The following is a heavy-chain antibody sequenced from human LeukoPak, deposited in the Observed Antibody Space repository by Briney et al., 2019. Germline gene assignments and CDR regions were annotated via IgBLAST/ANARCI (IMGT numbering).Heavy chain of an antibody. V-gene: IGHV3-23*01. J-gene: IGHJ5*02. CDR3: AKGRYCSGGSCYPLPNWFDP. D-gene: IGHD2-15*01. Sequence: GGSLRLSCAASGFTFSSYAMSWVRQAPGKGLEWVSAISGSGGSKYYADSVKGRFTISRDNSKNTLYLQMNSLRAEDTAVYYCAKGRYCSGGSCYPLPNWFDPWGQGTLVTVSS. CDR2: ISGSGGSK. CDR1: GFTFSSYA.